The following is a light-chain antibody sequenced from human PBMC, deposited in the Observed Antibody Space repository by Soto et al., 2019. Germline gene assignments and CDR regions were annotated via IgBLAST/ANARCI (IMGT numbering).Light chain of an antibody. Sequence: QSVLTQPPSVSGAPGQRITISCTGSSSNIGAHSDVYWYQHLPGTAPKLLIYDNNNRPSGVPDRFSGSKSGTSASLAITGLQADDEADYYCQSYDSSLSAPYVFGTGT. CDR2: DNN. CDR1: SSNIGAHSD. V-gene: IGLV1-40*01. CDR3: QSYDSSLSAPYV. J-gene: IGLJ1*01.